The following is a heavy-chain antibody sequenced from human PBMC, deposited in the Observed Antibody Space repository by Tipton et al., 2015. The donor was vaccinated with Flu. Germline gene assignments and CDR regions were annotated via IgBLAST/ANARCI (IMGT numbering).Heavy chain of an antibody. J-gene: IGHJ5*02. V-gene: IGHV1-2*02. CDR1: GYTFTGYY. CDR3: ARVVVDYGGGFDP. Sequence: QLVQSGAEVKKPGASVKVSCKASGYTFTGYYMHWVRQAPGQGLEWMGWINPNSGGTNYAQKFQGRVTMTRDTSISTAYMELSRLRADDTAVYYCARVVVDYGGGFDPWGQGTLVTVSS. D-gene: IGHD3-22*01. CDR2: INPNSGGT.